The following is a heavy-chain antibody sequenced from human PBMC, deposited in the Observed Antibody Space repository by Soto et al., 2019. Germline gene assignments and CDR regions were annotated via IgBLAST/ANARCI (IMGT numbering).Heavy chain of an antibody. J-gene: IGHJ4*02. CDR3: AMPRGSGYYDDFDH. V-gene: IGHV1-69*01. Sequence: QVQLVQSGAEVKKPGSSVKVSCKASGGTFSSYAITWVRQAPGQGLEWMGGIIPIFGTANYAQKFQGRVTITADESTSTAYLELTRLRSEDTAVYDCAMPRGSGYYDDFDHWGQGTLVTVSS. CDR2: IIPIFGTA. D-gene: IGHD3-3*01. CDR1: GGTFSSYA.